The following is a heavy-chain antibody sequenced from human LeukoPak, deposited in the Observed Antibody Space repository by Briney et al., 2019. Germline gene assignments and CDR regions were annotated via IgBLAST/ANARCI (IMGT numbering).Heavy chain of an antibody. CDR3: ARDENPSSSPDAFDI. CDR2: IDSGSDDI. Sequence: PGGSLRLSCAASGFTFSLYAMNWVRQAPGKGLEWVSYIDSGSDDIHYADSVRGRFTISRDNAKNSLYLQMNSLRAEDTAVYYCARDENPSSSPDAFDIWGQGTMVTVSS. V-gene: IGHV3-21*05. CDR1: GFTFSLYA. J-gene: IGHJ3*02. D-gene: IGHD6-6*01.